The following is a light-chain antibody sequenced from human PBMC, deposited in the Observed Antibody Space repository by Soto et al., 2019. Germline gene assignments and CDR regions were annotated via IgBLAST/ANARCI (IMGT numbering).Light chain of an antibody. CDR2: EAS. CDR3: QQYYYLPYT. J-gene: IGKJ2*01. Sequence: DIQMTQSPSSLSASVGDRVTMTCRASQAISKDLNWYQQKPGKAPKLLMFEASNLQTGVSSRFSGSGSGTDVTLTINSLQPEDFATYYCQQYYYLPYTFGQGTTLDI. V-gene: IGKV1-33*01. CDR1: QAISKD.